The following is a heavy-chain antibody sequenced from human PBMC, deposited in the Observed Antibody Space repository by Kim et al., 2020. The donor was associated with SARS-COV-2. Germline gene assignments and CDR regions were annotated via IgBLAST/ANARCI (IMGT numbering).Heavy chain of an antibody. V-gene: IGHV3-33*06. CDR3: AKGVVPAAMVALDWFDP. J-gene: IGHJ5*02. CDR1: GFTFSSYG. CDR2: IWYDGSNK. Sequence: GGSLRLSCAASGFTFSSYGMHWVRQAPGKGLEWVAVIWYDGSNKYYADSVKGRFTISRDNSKNTLYLQMNSLRAEDTAVYYCAKGVVPAAMVALDWFDPWGQGTLVTVSS. D-gene: IGHD2-2*01.